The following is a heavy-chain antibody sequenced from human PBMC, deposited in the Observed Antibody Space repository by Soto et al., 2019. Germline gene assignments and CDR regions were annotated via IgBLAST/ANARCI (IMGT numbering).Heavy chain of an antibody. J-gene: IGHJ4*02. V-gene: IGHV1-3*01. CDR1: GYTLTNYA. D-gene: IGHD2-8*01. Sequence: QVQLVQSGAEVKKPGASVRVSCKPSGYTLTNYAIQWVRQAAGQGLEWVGWIDPGSGYTEYSQRFQGRVTLSRDNSASTFYMDLTSLTSGDTAVYFCTRDLNGGNPFDYWGQGTLVTVSS. CDR3: TRDLNGGNPFDY. CDR2: IDPGSGYT.